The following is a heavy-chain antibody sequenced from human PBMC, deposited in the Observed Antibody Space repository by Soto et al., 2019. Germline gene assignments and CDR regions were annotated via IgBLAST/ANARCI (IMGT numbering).Heavy chain of an antibody. J-gene: IGHJ6*02. D-gene: IGHD6-19*01. Sequence: GGSLRLSCAASGFTFSSYAMSWVRQAPGKGLEWVSAISGSGGSTYYADSVKGRFTISRDNSKNTLYLQMNSLRAEDTAVYYCAKDFEVAGNYYYYGMDVWGQGTTVTVSS. CDR1: GFTFSSYA. CDR2: ISGSGGST. V-gene: IGHV3-23*01. CDR3: AKDFEVAGNYYYYGMDV.